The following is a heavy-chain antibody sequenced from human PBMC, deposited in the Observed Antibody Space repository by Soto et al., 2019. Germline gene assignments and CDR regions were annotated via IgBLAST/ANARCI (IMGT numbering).Heavy chain of an antibody. Sequence: QVQLVQSGAEVKKPGASVKVSCKAPRYIFTAYFMHWVRQAPGQGLEWMGWINPTNGATHYGLSFQGRVTMTRDTTISTAYMELSSLRSDDTAVYYCASHDPGARFDTWGQGTLVIVAS. V-gene: IGHV1-2*02. CDR2: INPTNGAT. J-gene: IGHJ5*02. CDR1: RYIFTAYF. D-gene: IGHD1-1*01. CDR3: ASHDPGARFDT.